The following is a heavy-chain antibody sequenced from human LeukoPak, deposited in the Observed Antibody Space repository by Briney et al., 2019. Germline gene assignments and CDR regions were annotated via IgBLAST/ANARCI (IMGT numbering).Heavy chain of an antibody. D-gene: IGHD3-10*01. V-gene: IGHV1-18*04. CDR3: ARDLFYYSGTYSDVFDI. CDR1: AYPLSGYY. J-gene: IGHJ3*02. CDR2: ISAYNANT. Sequence: ASVKVSCKASAYPLSGYYVHWVRQAPGQGLEWMGWISAYNANTYYAQNLQGRVTMTTDTSTSTVYMELRTLRSDDTALYYCARDLFYYSGTYSDVFDIWGQGTMVTVSS.